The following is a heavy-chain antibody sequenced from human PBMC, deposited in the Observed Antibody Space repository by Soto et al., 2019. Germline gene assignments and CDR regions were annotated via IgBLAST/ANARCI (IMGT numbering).Heavy chain of an antibody. Sequence: QGNLRESAPGLVKPPRTLSLTAPFPVGSISSGDNTWSWIRQPPGKAREWMGYFYYSGSTYYNPSLKSRVTISVDTSKNQFSLKLSSVTAADTAVYYCARDPFCSSTSCYYDYYYGMDVWGQGTTVTVSS. V-gene: IGHV4-30-4*01. CDR3: ARDPFCSSTSCYYDYYYGMDV. CDR2: FYYSGST. D-gene: IGHD2-2*01. CDR1: VGSISSGDNT. J-gene: IGHJ6*02.